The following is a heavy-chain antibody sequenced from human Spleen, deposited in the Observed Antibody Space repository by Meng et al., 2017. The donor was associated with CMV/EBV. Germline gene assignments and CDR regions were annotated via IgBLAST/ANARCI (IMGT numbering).Heavy chain of an antibody. V-gene: IGHV3-21*01. CDR3: ARSEDPYYDILTGYAPHWFDP. Sequence: GESLKISCAASGFIFNDYAMHWVRQAPGKGLEWVSSISSSSSYIYYADSVKGRFTISRDNAKNSLYLQMNSLRAEDTAVYYCARSEDPYYDILTGYAPHWFDPWGQGTLVTVSS. D-gene: IGHD3-9*01. J-gene: IGHJ5*02. CDR2: ISSSSSYI. CDR1: GFIFNDYA.